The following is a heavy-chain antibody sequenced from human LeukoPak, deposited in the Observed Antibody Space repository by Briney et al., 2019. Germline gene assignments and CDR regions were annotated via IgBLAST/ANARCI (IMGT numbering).Heavy chain of an antibody. CDR2: IKGDGNEK. CDR3: AKEGAYPIITYDS. Sequence: PGGSLRLSCAASGFTFSSYAMSWVRQAPGKGLEWVANIKGDGNEKNYVDSVKGRFSISRDNARNSLYLQMDSLRAEDTAVYYCAKEGAYPIITYDSWGQGALVTVSS. J-gene: IGHJ5*01. D-gene: IGHD3-10*01. V-gene: IGHV3-7*01. CDR1: GFTFSSYA.